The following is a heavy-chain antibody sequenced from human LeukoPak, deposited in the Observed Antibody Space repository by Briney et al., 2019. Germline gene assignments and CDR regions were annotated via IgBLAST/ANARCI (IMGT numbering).Heavy chain of an antibody. D-gene: IGHD3-10*01. J-gene: IGHJ5*02. V-gene: IGHV4-39*01. CDR1: SGSISSGDYY. Sequence: PSETLSLTCTVSSGSISSGDYYWDWVRQPPGEGLEWIASINYSGTTFYNPSLKSRVTISVDTSENQFSLKLSSVTAADTALYYCARRRSGKNWFDPWGQGTLVTVSS. CDR3: ARRRSGKNWFDP. CDR2: INYSGTT.